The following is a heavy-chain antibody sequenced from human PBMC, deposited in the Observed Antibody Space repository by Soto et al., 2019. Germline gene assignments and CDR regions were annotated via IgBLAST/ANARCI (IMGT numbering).Heavy chain of an antibody. V-gene: IGHV3-73*01. CDR1: GFTFSGSA. CDR3: TRQGSGAVAGMYYYYYGMDV. D-gene: IGHD6-19*01. CDR2: IRSKANSYAT. Sequence: GGSLSLSCAASGFTFSGSAMHWVRQASGKGLEWVGRIRSKANSYATAYAASVKGRFTISRDDSKYTAYLQMNSLKTEDTAVYYCTRQGSGAVAGMYYYYYGMDVWGQGTTVTVSS. J-gene: IGHJ6*02.